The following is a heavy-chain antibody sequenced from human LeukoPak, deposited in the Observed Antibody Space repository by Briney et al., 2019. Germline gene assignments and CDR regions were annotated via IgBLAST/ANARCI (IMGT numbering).Heavy chain of an antibody. CDR3: AALGDYAVFGLDY. D-gene: IGHD4-17*01. J-gene: IGHJ4*02. Sequence: SETLSLTGTVSGGSVSSGGYSWSWIRQPPGKGLEWIGYIDYSGSTTYNPSLKSRVTISVDTSKNQFSLKLKSVTPADTAVYYCAALGDYAVFGLDYWGQGTLVTVSS. CDR1: GGSVSSGGYS. V-gene: IGHV4-61*08. CDR2: IDYSGST.